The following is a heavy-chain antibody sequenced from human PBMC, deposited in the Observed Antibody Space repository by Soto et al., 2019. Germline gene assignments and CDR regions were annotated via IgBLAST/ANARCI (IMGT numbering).Heavy chain of an antibody. V-gene: IGHV1-2*04. CDR3: ARRAGPYSSSWSSYFDY. J-gene: IGHJ4*02. CDR1: GYTFTGYY. CDR2: INPNSGGT. Sequence: ASVKVSCKASGYTFTGYYMHWVRQAPGQGLEWMGWINPNSGGTNYAQKFQGWVTMTRDTSISTAYMELSRLRSDDTAVYYCARRAGPYSSSWSSYFDYWGQATLVTVSS. D-gene: IGHD6-13*01.